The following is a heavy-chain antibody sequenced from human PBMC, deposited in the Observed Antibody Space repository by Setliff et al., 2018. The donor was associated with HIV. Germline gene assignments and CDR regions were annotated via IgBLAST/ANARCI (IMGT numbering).Heavy chain of an antibody. V-gene: IGHV3-30*02. D-gene: IGHD1-26*01. J-gene: IGHJ3*02. CDR2: IRYDGSNK. CDR3: AKGGALSGSYYRAFDI. Sequence: GGSLRLSCAASGFTFSSYGMHWVRQAPGKGLEWVAFIRYDGSNKYYADSVKGRFTISRDNSKNTLYLQMNSLRAEDTAVYYCAKGGALSGSYYRAFDIWGRGTMVTVSS. CDR1: GFTFSSYG.